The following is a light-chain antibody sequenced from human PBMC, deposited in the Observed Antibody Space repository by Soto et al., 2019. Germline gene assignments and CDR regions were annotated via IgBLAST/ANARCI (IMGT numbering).Light chain of an antibody. CDR2: SAS. J-gene: IGKJ2*01. Sequence: IPMTQSPSSLSASVGDRVTLTCRTSRAINNYVNWYQHHPGRVPKLVISSASILQAGVPSRFSAGGSGTHFALTISNLQPEDVATYYCQQSYSTPPNFGQGTKLEI. V-gene: IGKV1-39*01. CDR1: RAINNY. CDR3: QQSYSTPPN.